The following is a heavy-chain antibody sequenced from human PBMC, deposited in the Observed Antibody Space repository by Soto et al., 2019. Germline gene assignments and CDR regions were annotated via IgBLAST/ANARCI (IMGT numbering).Heavy chain of an antibody. Sequence: GGSLRLSCAASGFTFSSYGMYWVRQAPGKGLEWVAVISYDGSNKYYADSVKGRFTISRDNSKNTLYLQMNSLRAEDTAVYYCAKDPERGFGELWYYYYYMDVWGKGTTVTVSS. CDR1: GFTFSSYG. CDR3: AKDPERGFGELWYYYYYMDV. D-gene: IGHD3-10*01. J-gene: IGHJ6*03. CDR2: ISYDGSNK. V-gene: IGHV3-30*18.